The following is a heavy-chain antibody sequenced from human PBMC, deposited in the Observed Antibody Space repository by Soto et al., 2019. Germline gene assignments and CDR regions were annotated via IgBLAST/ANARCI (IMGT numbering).Heavy chain of an antibody. J-gene: IGHJ4*02. CDR3: VKHVCSGSGCDYFDS. Sequence: GGSMRLSCAASGFTFRSYAMSWVRQAAGKGLEWVAAISGDSSYTNHAESVKGRFAIFRDNSKNTLYLQMNSLRAEDTATYYCVKHVCSGSGCDYFDSWGQGTLVTVSS. D-gene: IGHD3-3*02. CDR2: ISGDSSYT. V-gene: IGHV3-23*01. CDR1: GFTFRSYA.